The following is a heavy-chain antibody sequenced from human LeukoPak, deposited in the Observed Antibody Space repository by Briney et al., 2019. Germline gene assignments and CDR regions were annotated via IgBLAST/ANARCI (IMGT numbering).Heavy chain of an antibody. J-gene: IGHJ4*02. CDR3: ARVPVYSGTYFDY. Sequence: SETLSLTCTVSGGSISSGDYYWSWLRQPPGKGLEWIGYIYYSGSTYFNPSLKSRVTISVETSKNHFSLKLSSVTAADTAVYYCARVPVYSGTYFDYWGQGTLVTVSS. D-gene: IGHD1-26*01. CDR2: IYYSGST. CDR1: GGSISSGDYY. V-gene: IGHV4-30-4*01.